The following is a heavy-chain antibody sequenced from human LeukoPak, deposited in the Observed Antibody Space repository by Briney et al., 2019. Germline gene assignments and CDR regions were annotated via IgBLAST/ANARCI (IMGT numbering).Heavy chain of an antibody. Sequence: PGRSLRLSCAASGFTFDDYAMHWVRQAPGKGLEWASGISWNSGSIGYADSVKGRFTISRDNAKNSLYLQMNSLRAEDTALYYCAKDLGDYYDSSGLYFDYWGQGTLVTVSS. CDR1: GFTFDDYA. V-gene: IGHV3-9*01. J-gene: IGHJ4*02. CDR3: AKDLGDYYDSSGLYFDY. CDR2: ISWNSGSI. D-gene: IGHD3-22*01.